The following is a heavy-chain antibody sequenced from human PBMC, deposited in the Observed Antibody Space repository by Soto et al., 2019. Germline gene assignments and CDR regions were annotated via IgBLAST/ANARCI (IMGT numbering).Heavy chain of an antibody. CDR3: ARDWVTTIHPFDY. CDR2: ISSSSSTI. Sequence: PGGSLRLSCAASGFTFSSYSMNWVRQAPGKGLEWVSYISSSSSTIYYADSVKGRFTISRDNAKNSLYLQMNSLRAEDTGVYYGARDWVTTIHPFDYWGQGTPVTVPP. J-gene: IGHJ4*02. CDR1: GFTFSSYS. V-gene: IGHV3-48*01. D-gene: IGHD2-21*02.